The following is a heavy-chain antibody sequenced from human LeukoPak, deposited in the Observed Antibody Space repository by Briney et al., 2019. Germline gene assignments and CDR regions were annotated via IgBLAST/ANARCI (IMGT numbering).Heavy chain of an antibody. J-gene: IGHJ4*02. D-gene: IGHD3-3*01. CDR1: GGSISSYY. CDR2: IYYSGST. Sequence: SETLSLTCTVSGGSISSYYWSWIRQPPGKGLEWIGYIYYSGSTNYDPSLKSRVTISVDTSKNQFSLKLSSVTAADTAVYYCARRGERSSTSGYFYYFDYCGQGTLVTVSS. CDR3: ARRGERSSTSGYFYYFDY. V-gene: IGHV4-59*08.